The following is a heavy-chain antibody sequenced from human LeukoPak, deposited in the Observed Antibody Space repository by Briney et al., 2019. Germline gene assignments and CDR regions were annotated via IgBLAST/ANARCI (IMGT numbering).Heavy chain of an antibody. Sequence: GGSLRLSCAASGFTFDDYGMSWVRQAPGKGLEWVCGLNWNGGSPNCADSVKGRFTISRDNAKNSLYLQMNTLKVEDTTLYYCARAGSYGDYVTYYYYYMDVWGKGTTVTVSS. CDR1: GFTFDDYG. CDR2: LNWNGGSP. J-gene: IGHJ6*03. CDR3: ARAGSYGDYVTYYYYYMDV. D-gene: IGHD4-17*01. V-gene: IGHV3-20*04.